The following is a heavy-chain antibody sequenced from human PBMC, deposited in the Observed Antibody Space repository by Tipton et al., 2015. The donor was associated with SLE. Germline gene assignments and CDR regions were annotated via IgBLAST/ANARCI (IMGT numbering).Heavy chain of an antibody. CDR3: ARGSGTYYSYYYMDV. V-gene: IGHV4-59*01. CDR2: IYHSGST. D-gene: IGHD1-26*01. J-gene: IGHJ6*03. CDR1: GGSLSNYY. Sequence: TLSLTCTVSGGSLSNYYWNWIRQPPGRGLEWIGCIYHSGSTSYSPSLESRVTISVDTSKNQFSLKMTSVTAADTAVYYCARGSGTYYSYYYMDVWGKGTTVTVPS.